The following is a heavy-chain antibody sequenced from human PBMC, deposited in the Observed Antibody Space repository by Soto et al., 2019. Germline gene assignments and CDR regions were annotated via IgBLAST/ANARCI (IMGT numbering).Heavy chain of an antibody. V-gene: IGHV3-23*01. Sequence: GGSLRLSCAASGFTFSSYAMSWVRQAPGNGLEWVSAISGSGGSTYYADSVKGRFTISRDNSKNTLYLQMNSLRAEDTAVYYCAKDKGGITMIVVVISAFDYWGQGTLVTVSS. J-gene: IGHJ4*02. D-gene: IGHD3-22*01. CDR1: GFTFSSYA. CDR3: AKDKGGITMIVVVISAFDY. CDR2: ISGSGGST.